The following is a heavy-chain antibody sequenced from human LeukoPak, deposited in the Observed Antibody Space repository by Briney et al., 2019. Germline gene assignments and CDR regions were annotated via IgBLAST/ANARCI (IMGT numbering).Heavy chain of an antibody. D-gene: IGHD6-13*01. Sequence: SVKVSCKAPGGTFSSYAISWVRQAPGQGLEWMGGIIPIFGTANYAQKFQGRVTITADESTSTAYMELSSLRSEDTAVYYCARGKERGSSSWYNSYYYYGMDVWGQGTTVTVSS. CDR1: GGTFSSYA. J-gene: IGHJ6*02. CDR2: IIPIFGTA. CDR3: ARGKERGSSSWYNSYYYYGMDV. V-gene: IGHV1-69*13.